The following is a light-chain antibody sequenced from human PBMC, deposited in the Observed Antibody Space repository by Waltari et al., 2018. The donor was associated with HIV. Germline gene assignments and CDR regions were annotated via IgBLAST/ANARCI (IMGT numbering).Light chain of an antibody. V-gene: IGLV2-14*01. CDR3: SSYTSSNTLDV. J-gene: IGLJ1*01. CDR2: EVS. Sequence: QSALTQPASVSGSPGQSITISCTGTSSDVGGYNYVSWYQQHPGKAPKLMIYEVSNRPSGVSNRFSGSKSGNTASLTISVLQAEDEADYYCSSYTSSNTLDVFGTGTKVTVL. CDR1: SSDVGGYNY.